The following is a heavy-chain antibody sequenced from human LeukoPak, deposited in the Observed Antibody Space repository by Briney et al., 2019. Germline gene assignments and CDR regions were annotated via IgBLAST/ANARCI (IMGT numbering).Heavy chain of an antibody. CDR2: ISAYNGNT. CDR1: GYTFTSYG. CDR3: ARREGYSYGNALGY. D-gene: IGHD5-18*01. Sequence: ASVKVSCKASGYTFTSYGISWVRQAPGQGLEWMGWISAYNGNTNYAQKLQGRVTMTTDTSTSTAYMELRSLRFEDTAVYYCARREGYSYGNALGYWGQGTLVTVSS. V-gene: IGHV1-18*01. J-gene: IGHJ4*02.